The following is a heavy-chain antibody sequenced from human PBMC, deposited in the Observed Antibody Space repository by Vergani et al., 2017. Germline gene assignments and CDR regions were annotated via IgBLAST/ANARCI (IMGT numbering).Heavy chain of an antibody. Sequence: QVQLQESGPGLVKPSETLPLTCTVSGGSISSYYWSWIRQPPGKGLEWIGYIYYSGSTNYNPSLKSRVTISVDTSKNQFSLKLSSVTAADTAVYYCAREGXGYSSSWYRGGFYPWGEGRLVTVSS. J-gene: IGHJ5*01. V-gene: IGHV4-59*01. CDR1: GGSISSYY. CDR3: AREGXGYSSSWYRGGFYP. D-gene: IGHD6-13*01. CDR2: IYYSGST.